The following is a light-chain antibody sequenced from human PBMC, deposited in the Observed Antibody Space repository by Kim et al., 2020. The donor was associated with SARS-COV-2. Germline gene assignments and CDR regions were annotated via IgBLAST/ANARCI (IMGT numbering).Light chain of an antibody. J-gene: IGKJ2*01. CDR3: QQYNNWPYT. Sequence: SVFPGEIATHSCRASQSVSSNFAWYQQKPRQAPRLLIYGASTRATGIPARFSGSGSGTEFTLTISSLQSEDFAVYYCQQYNNWPYTFGQGTKLEI. CDR2: GAS. CDR1: QSVSSN. V-gene: IGKV3-15*01.